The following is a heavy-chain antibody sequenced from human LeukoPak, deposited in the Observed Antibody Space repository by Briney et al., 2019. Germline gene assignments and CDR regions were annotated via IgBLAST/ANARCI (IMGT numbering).Heavy chain of an antibody. CDR1: GFTFSSYG. Sequence: PGRSLRLSCAASGFTFSSYGMHWVRQAPGKGLEWVAVIWYDGSNKYYADSVKGRFTISRDNSKNTLYLQMNSLRAEDTAVYYCARTDYGGNLWYFDLWGRGTLVTVSS. J-gene: IGHJ2*01. V-gene: IGHV3-33*08. CDR3: ARTDYGGNLWYFDL. D-gene: IGHD4-23*01. CDR2: IWYDGSNK.